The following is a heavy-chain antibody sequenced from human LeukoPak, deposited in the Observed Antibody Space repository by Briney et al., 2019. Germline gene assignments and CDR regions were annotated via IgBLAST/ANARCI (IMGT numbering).Heavy chain of an antibody. J-gene: IGHJ4*02. D-gene: IGHD3-10*01. CDR1: GFTFSSHW. V-gene: IGHV3-7*01. Sequence: ESGGSLRLSCAASGFTFSSHWMTWVRQAPGKGLEWVASVKQDVNEKYYVDSVKGRFTISRDNAKSSLFLQMNSLRVEDTAVYYCARGPPYGTRSDYFDYWGQGTLVTVSS. CDR2: VKQDVNEK. CDR3: ARGPPYGTRSDYFDY.